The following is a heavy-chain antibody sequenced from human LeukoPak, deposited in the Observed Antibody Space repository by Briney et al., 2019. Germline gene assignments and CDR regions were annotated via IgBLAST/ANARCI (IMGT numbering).Heavy chain of an antibody. V-gene: IGHV5-51*01. CDR2: IYPGDSDT. Sequence: GESLKISCKGSGYSFTSYWIGWVRQMPGKGLEWMGIIYPGDSDTRYSPSFQGQVTISADKSISTAYLQWSGLKASDTAMYYCARTTRGDTAMVTLVYWGQGTPVTVSS. CDR1: GYSFTSYW. J-gene: IGHJ4*02. CDR3: ARTTRGDTAMVTLVY. D-gene: IGHD5-18*01.